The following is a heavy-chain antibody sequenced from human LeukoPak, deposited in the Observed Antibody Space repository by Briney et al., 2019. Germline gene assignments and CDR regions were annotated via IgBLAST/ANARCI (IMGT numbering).Heavy chain of an antibody. Sequence: PGGSLRLSCAASGFIFSDYAMNWVRQAPGKGLQWVSSISGPGGNTYYADSVKGRFTISRDNAKNTLYLQMNSLRAEDTAVYYCARPHYYYDSSGYYLNWGQGTLVTVSS. D-gene: IGHD3-22*01. CDR1: GFIFSDYA. V-gene: IGHV3-23*01. CDR2: ISGPGGNT. J-gene: IGHJ4*02. CDR3: ARPHYYYDSSGYYLN.